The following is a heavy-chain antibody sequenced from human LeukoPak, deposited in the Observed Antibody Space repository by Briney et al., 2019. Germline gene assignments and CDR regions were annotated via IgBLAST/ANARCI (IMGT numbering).Heavy chain of an antibody. V-gene: IGHV1-2*02. CDR2: INPDNGRK. Sequence: ASVRVSCKASRYTFTGYYIHWVRDAPGQGPEWMGWINPDNGRKNDAKNFQGRVTITRDTSINTAYMEVSRLKSDDTAVYYCAREAPDIVVVVTAALRGSGFDPWGQGTLVTVSS. CDR3: AREAPDIVVVVTAALRGSGFDP. J-gene: IGHJ5*02. CDR1: RYTFTGYY. D-gene: IGHD2-15*01.